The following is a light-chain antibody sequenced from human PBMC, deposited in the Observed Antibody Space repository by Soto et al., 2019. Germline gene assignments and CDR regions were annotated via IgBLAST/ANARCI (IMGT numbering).Light chain of an antibody. CDR2: DAS. Sequence: EIVITQYPGTLSVSPGERATLSCRASQSVRSKLAWYQQKPGQAPRLLIYDASTRATGIPARFSGSGSGTEFTLTISSLQSEDFAVYYCQQYNNWPPTTFGQGTRLEIK. CDR3: QQYNNWPPTT. V-gene: IGKV3-15*01. CDR1: QSVRSK. J-gene: IGKJ5*01.